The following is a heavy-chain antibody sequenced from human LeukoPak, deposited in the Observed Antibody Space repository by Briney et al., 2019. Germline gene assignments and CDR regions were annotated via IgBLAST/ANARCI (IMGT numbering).Heavy chain of an antibody. J-gene: IGHJ4*02. CDR3: ARAGSSGWYRVGYYFDY. CDR1: GGSFSGYY. V-gene: IGHV4-34*01. Sequence: PSETLSLACAFYGGSFSGYYWSWFRQPPGKGLEWIGEINHSGSTNYNPSLKSRVTISVDTSKNQFSLKLSSVTAADTAVYYCARAGSSGWYRVGYYFDYWGQGTLVTVSS. CDR2: INHSGST. D-gene: IGHD6-19*01.